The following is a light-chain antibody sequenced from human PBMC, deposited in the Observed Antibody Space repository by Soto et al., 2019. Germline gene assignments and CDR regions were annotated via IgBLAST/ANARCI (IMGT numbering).Light chain of an antibody. V-gene: IGKV3-15*01. CDR2: DAS. CDR3: QQYSDWHT. CDR1: QTISSS. Sequence: EIVMTQSPATLSVFPGERANLSCRASQTISSSLAWYQQSPDQAPKLLIYDASTRATGVPARFSGSGSGTEFTLTINSLQSEDFVLYFCQQYSDWHTFGQGTQLVIK. J-gene: IGKJ2*01.